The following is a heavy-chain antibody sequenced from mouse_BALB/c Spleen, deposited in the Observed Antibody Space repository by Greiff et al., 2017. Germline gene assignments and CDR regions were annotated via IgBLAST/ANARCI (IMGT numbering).Heavy chain of an antibody. J-gene: IGHJ2*01. CDR3: ARYGNYVLFDD. CDR1: GYSITSGYY. CDR2: ISYDGSN. D-gene: IGHD2-1*01. Sequence: VQLQQSGPGLVKPSQSLSLTCSVTGYSITSGYYWNWIRQFPGNKLEWMGYISYDGSNNYNPSLKNRISITRDTSKNQFFLKLNSVTTEDTATYYCARYGNYVLFDDWGQGTTLTVSS. V-gene: IGHV3-6*02.